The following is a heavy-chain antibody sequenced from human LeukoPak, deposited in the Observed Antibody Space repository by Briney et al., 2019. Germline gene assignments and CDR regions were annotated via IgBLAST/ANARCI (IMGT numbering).Heavy chain of an antibody. CDR1: GGSISSRSYF. D-gene: IGHD3-22*01. CDR2: IYYSGTT. CDR3: ASYYDSGGYYNWFDP. Sequence: SETLSLTCTVTGGSISSRSYFWGWIRQPPGKGLEWIGSIYYSGTTYYNASLKSRLTISVDTSKNQFSLKLSSVTAADTAVYYCASYYDSGGYYNWFDPWGQGTLVTVSS. V-gene: IGHV4-39*01. J-gene: IGHJ5*02.